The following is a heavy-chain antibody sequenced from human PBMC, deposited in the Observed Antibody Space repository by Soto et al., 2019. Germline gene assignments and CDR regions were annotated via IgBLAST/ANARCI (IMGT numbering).Heavy chain of an antibody. CDR2: FDPEDGET. CDR3: AAKNLSGSSIH. J-gene: IGHJ4*02. D-gene: IGHD1-26*01. V-gene: IGHV1-24*01. CDR1: EYTLTELS. Sequence: ASVKVSCKVSEYTLTELSMHWVRQAPGKGLEWMGGFDPEDGETIYAQKFQGRVTMTEDTSTDTAYMKLSSLRSEDTAVYYCAAKNLSGSSIHWGQGTLVTVSS.